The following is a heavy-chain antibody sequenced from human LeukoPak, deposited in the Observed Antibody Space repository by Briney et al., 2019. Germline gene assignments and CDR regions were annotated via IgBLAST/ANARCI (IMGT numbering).Heavy chain of an antibody. Sequence: PSETLSLTCTVSGGSIRSGGYHWSWIRQPAGKGLEWIGRTHTSGTTNYNSSLKSRLTISSDSSKNQFSLKLNSVTATDTAVYYCARAIPLRNYDFWSGPIDYWGQGTLVTVSS. CDR3: ARAIPLRNYDFWSGPIDY. J-gene: IGHJ4*02. CDR2: THTSGTT. D-gene: IGHD3-3*01. V-gene: IGHV4-61*02. CDR1: GGSIRSGGYH.